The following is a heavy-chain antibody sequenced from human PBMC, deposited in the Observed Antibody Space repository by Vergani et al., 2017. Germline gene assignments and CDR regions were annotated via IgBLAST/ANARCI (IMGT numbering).Heavy chain of an antibody. CDR1: GFTVSSNY. CDR3: AREAHPARHEGSRKLDAFDI. V-gene: IGHV3-53*02. J-gene: IGHJ3*02. CDR2: IYSGGST. Sequence: EVQLVETGGGLIQPGGSLRLSCAASGFTVSSNYMSWVRQAPGKGLEWVSVIYSGGSTYYADSVKGRFTISRDNSKNTLYLQMNSLRAEDTAVYYCAREAHPARHEGSRKLDAFDIWGQGTMVTVSS. D-gene: IGHD1-14*01.